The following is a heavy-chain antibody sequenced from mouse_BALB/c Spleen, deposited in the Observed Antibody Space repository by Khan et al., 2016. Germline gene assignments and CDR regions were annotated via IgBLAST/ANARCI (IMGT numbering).Heavy chain of an antibody. CDR1: GYAFTNYL. Sequence: VQLQESGAELVRPGTSVKVSCKATGYAFTNYLIEWVKQRPGQGLEWIGVINPGSGGTNYNEKFKGKATLTADKSSSTAYMQLSSLTSDDSAVYCCARSDGYYYAMDYWGQGTSVTVSS. V-gene: IGHV1-54*01. J-gene: IGHJ4*01. CDR3: ARSDGYYYAMDY. D-gene: IGHD2-3*01. CDR2: INPGSGGT.